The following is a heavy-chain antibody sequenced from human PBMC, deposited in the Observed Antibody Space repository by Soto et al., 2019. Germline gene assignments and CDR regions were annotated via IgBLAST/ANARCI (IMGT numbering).Heavy chain of an antibody. V-gene: IGHV4-30-4*01. CDR2: IHDSGNT. D-gene: IGHD4-17*01. CDR1: GGSVSIGDYL. Sequence: SETLSLTCTVFGGSVSIGDYLWSWIRQRPGKGLEWIGYIHDSGNTYYNPSLKSRVTTSLDTSKNQFSLKVTSMTAADTAVYFCARARGGDSGDYASLFDRWGQGNLVTVSS. CDR3: ARARGGDSGDYASLFDR. J-gene: IGHJ5*02.